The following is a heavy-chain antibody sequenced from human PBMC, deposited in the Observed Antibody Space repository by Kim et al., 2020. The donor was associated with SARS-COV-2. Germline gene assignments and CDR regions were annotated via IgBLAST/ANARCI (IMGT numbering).Heavy chain of an antibody. CDR2: FDPEDGET. J-gene: IGHJ3*02. Sequence: ASVKVSCKVSGYTLTELSMHWVRQAPGKGLEWMGGFDPEDGETIYAQKFQGRLTMTEDTSTDTAYMELSSLRSEDTAVYYCATPSGVVVASSDAFDIWGQVTMVTVSS. D-gene: IGHD2-15*01. V-gene: IGHV1-24*01. CDR1: GYTLTELS. CDR3: ATPSGVVVASSDAFDI.